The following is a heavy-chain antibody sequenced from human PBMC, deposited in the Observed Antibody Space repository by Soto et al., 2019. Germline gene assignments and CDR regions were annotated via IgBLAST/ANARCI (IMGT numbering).Heavy chain of an antibody. V-gene: IGHV4-34*01. CDR1: GGSFSGYY. CDR2: INHSGVT. D-gene: IGHD6-19*01. CDR3: ARFSGSYYYAMDV. Sequence: PSETLSLTCAVYGGSFSGYYLSWIRQPPGKGLEWIGEINHSGVTNYNPSLKRRVTISVDTTTNQISLQLKSVTAADTALYYCARFSGSYYYAMDVWGKGTTVTVSS. J-gene: IGHJ6*04.